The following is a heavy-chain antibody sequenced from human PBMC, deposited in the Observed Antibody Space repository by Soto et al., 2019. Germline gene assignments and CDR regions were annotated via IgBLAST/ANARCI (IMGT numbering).Heavy chain of an antibody. J-gene: IGHJ4*02. D-gene: IGHD3-22*01. CDR3: ARVRTSMIQLLFDS. CDR1: AFTLSDYY. Sequence: SLRLSCAASAFTLSDYYINCFRQAPGKGLELVSYIRSSGSGIYYADSVKGRFTISRDNAKNSLYLQMNSLRAEDTAVYYCARVRTSMIQLLFDSWGQGTQVTVS. CDR2: IRSSGSGI. V-gene: IGHV3-11*01.